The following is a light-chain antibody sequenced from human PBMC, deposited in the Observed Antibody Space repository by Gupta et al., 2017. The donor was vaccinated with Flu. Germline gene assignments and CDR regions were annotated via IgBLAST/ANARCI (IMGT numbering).Light chain of an antibody. V-gene: IGKV1-33*01. CDR2: DAS. CDR3: RQYENQSRT. J-gene: IGKJ4*01. Sequence: DIQMTKSPSSLSASVGDRVTITCQASQDISNYLNWYQQKPGKAPKLRIYDASNLETGVPSRFSGSGSGTDFTLTISSLQPEDIATYDCRQYENQSRTCGGGTNVEIK. CDR1: QDISNY.